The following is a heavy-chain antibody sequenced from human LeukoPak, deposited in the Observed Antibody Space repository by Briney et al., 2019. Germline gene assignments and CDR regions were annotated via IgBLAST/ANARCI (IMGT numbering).Heavy chain of an antibody. J-gene: IGHJ6*03. V-gene: IGHV4-59*01. Sequence: SETLSLTCAVYGGSFSGYYWSWIRQPPGKGLEWIGYIFYSGSTTYNPSLKSRVTISVDTSQNQFSLILRSVTAADTAVYYCARGTTFGVVIPNYYYMDVWGKGTTVTVSS. CDR2: IFYSGST. CDR3: ARGTTFGVVIPNYYYMDV. CDR1: GGSFSGYY. D-gene: IGHD3-3*01.